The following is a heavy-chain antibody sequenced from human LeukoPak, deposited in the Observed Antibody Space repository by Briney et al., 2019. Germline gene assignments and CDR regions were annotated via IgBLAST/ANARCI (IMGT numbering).Heavy chain of an antibody. CDR2: IYPGDSDT. CDR1: GYSFTSYW. Sequence: AGESLKISCKGSGYSFTSYWIGWARQMPGKGLEWMGIIYPGDSDTRYSPSFQGQVTISADKSISTAYLQWSSLKASDTAMYYCARSGYYGSGSYYGWFDPWGQGTLVTVSS. J-gene: IGHJ5*02. V-gene: IGHV5-51*01. D-gene: IGHD3-10*01. CDR3: ARSGYYGSGSYYGWFDP.